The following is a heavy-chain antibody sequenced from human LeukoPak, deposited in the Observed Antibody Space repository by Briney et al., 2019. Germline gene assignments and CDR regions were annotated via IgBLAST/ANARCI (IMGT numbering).Heavy chain of an antibody. V-gene: IGHV3-30-3*01. J-gene: IGHJ4*02. CDR1: GFTFSSYA. Sequence: GRSLRLSCAASGFTFSSYAMHWVRQAPGKGLEWVAVISYDGSNKYYADSVKGRFTISRDNSKNTLYLQMNSLRAEDTAVYYCARDIIKRSGWYGAGNYWGQGTLVTVSS. D-gene: IGHD6-19*01. CDR3: ARDIIKRSGWYGAGNY. CDR2: ISYDGSNK.